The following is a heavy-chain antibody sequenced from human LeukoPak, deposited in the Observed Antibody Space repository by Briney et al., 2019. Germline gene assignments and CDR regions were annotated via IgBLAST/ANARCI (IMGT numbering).Heavy chain of an antibody. CDR3: ALGDSPAGLDLDF. J-gene: IGHJ4*02. D-gene: IGHD3-16*01. V-gene: IGHV5-51*01. Sequence: GESLEISCKGSGYSFTSYWIGWMRQMPGKGLEWMGIIYPGDSGTRYSPSFQGQVTISVDKSINTAYLQWSSLKASDTAIYYCALGDSPAGLDLDFWGQGTLVTVSS. CDR1: GYSFTSYW. CDR2: IYPGDSGT.